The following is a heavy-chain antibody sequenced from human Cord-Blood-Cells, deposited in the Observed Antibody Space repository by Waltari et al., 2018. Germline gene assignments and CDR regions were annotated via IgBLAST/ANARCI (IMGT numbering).Heavy chain of an antibody. Sequence: QVQLQESGPGLVKPSDTLSLTCPVSGGSISSHYWSWIRQPPGKGLEWIGYIYYSGSTNYNPSLKSRVTISVDTSKNQFSLKLSSVTAADTAVYYCARDRGSGSYDYWGQGTLVTVSS. V-gene: IGHV4-59*11. CDR2: IYYSGST. CDR1: GGSISSHY. CDR3: ARDRGSGSYDY. J-gene: IGHJ4*02. D-gene: IGHD3-10*01.